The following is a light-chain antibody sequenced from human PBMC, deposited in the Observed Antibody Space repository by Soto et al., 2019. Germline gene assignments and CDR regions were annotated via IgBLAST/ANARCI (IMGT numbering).Light chain of an antibody. CDR3: QQYGSSHPWT. CDR2: GAS. Sequence: EIVLTQSPGTLSLSPGGRATLPCRASQSVSSSYLAWYQQKPGQAPRLLIYGASSRATGIPARFSGSGSGTDFTLTISRLETEDFAVYACQQYGSSHPWTFGQGTKVDIK. V-gene: IGKV3-20*01. CDR1: QSVSSSY. J-gene: IGKJ1*01.